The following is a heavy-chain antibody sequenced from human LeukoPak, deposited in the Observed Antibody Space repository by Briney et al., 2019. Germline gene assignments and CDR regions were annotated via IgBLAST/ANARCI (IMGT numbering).Heavy chain of an antibody. CDR3: ARGRDSSGYSPFDY. D-gene: IGHD3-22*01. Sequence: PGGSLRLSCAASGFTVSSNYMSWVRQAPGKGLEWVSVIYSGGSTYYADSVKGRFTIFRDNSKNTLYLQMNSLRAEDTAVYYCARGRDSSGYSPFDYWGQGTLVTVSS. CDR2: IYSGGST. J-gene: IGHJ4*02. V-gene: IGHV3-53*01. CDR1: GFTVSSNY.